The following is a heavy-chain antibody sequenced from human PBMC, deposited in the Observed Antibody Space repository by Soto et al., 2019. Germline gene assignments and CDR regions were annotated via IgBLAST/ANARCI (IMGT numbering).Heavy chain of an antibody. D-gene: IGHD6-19*01. J-gene: IGHJ4*02. V-gene: IGHV3-11*05. Sequence: QVQLVESGGGLVKPGGSLRLSCAASGFTFSDYYMSWIRQAPGKGLEWVSYISSSSSYTNYADSVQGRFTIPRDNTNNTLYLQMNSLRDEDTAVYYCARDSPGWRAVYEDRGQGTRVNVSP. CDR3: ARDSPGWRAVYED. CDR2: ISSSSSYT. CDR1: GFTFSDYY.